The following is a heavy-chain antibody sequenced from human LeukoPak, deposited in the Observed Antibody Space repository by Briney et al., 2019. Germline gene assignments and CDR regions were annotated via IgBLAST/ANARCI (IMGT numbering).Heavy chain of an antibody. J-gene: IGHJ2*01. CDR3: ARPGIAAAEGRYFDL. V-gene: IGHV4-34*01. CDR2: INHSGST. D-gene: IGHD6-13*01. CDR1: GGSFSGYY. Sequence: SETLSLTCAVYGGSFSGYYWGWIRQPPGKGLEWIGEINHSGSTNYNPSLKSRVTISVDTSKNQFSLKLSSVTAADTAVYYCARPGIAAAEGRYFDLWGRGTLVTVSS.